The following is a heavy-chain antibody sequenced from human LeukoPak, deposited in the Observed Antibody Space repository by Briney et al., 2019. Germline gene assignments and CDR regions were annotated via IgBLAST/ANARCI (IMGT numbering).Heavy chain of an antibody. V-gene: IGHV5-51*01. CDR3: ARATGIAAAGTGNWFDP. CDR2: IYPGDSDT. Sequence: PGESLKISSKGSGYSFTSYWIGWVRQMPGKGLEWMGIIYPGDSDTRYSPSFQGQVTISADKSISTAYLQWSSLKASDTAMYYCARATGIAAAGTGNWFDPWGQGTLVTVSS. CDR1: GYSFTSYW. J-gene: IGHJ5*02. D-gene: IGHD6-13*01.